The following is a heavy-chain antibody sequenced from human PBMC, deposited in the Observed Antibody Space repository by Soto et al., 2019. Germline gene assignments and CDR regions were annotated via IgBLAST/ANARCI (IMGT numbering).Heavy chain of an antibody. D-gene: IGHD5-12*01. CDR2: IGGPT. CDR1: GFTFRNFA. V-gene: IGHV3-23*01. Sequence: EVQLLESGGALVQPGGSLRISCTASGFTFRNFAMSWVRQAPGKGLEWVSAIGGPTHYADAVRGRCTISRDNYKNTVYLQMNSLRAEDTDVYYCAKYGSAAGGSQGNDYWGQGPLVTVSS. J-gene: IGHJ4*02. CDR3: AKYGSAAGGSQGNDY.